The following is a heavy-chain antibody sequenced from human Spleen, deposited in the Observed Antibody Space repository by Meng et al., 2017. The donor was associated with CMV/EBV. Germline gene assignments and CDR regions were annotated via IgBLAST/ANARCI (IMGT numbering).Heavy chain of an antibody. D-gene: IGHD6-19*01. Sequence: SGGSFNNDAINWVRQAPGHGLEWMGGIIPMFGTANYAQKYRGRVTLTTDESTSTAYMELKSLRPDDTAVYYCARDRQWLAREGPFDFWGQGTLVTVSS. CDR3: ARDRQWLAREGPFDF. V-gene: IGHV1-69*05. CDR1: GGSFNNDA. CDR2: IIPMFGTA. J-gene: IGHJ4*02.